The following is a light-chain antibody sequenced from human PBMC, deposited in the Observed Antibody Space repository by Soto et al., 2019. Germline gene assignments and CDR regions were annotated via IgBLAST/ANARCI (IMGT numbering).Light chain of an antibody. Sequence: EIVLTQSPATLSVSPGETATLSCRASQSVSYNLAWYQQKPGQGLRLLIYGAFTRATGIPARFSGSGSGTEFTLTISSLQSEDFAVYYCQQYKKWPPLTFGGGTKVEIK. V-gene: IGKV3-15*01. J-gene: IGKJ4*01. CDR3: QQYKKWPPLT. CDR2: GAF. CDR1: QSVSYN.